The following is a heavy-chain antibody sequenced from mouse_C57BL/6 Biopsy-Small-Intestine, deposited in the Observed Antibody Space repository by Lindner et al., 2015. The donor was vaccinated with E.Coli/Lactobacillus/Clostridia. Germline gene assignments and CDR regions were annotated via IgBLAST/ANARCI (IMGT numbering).Heavy chain of an antibody. D-gene: IGHD2-5*01. Sequence: VQLQESGPELVKPGTSVKISCKASGYTFTDFYINWVKQRPGQGLEWIGWIYPGSGNTNYNEKFKGKATLTVDTSSSTAYMQLSSLTSEDSAVYFCARSYYTNYGFAYWGQGTLVTVSA. V-gene: IGHV1-84*01. CDR1: GYTFTDFY. CDR3: ARSYYTNYGFAY. J-gene: IGHJ3*01. CDR2: IYPGSGNT.